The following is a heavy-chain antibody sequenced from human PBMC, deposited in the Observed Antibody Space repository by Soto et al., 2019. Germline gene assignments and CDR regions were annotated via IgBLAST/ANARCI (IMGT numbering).Heavy chain of an antibody. CDR3: ARVTCGESCYSNFDQ. J-gene: IGHJ4*02. Sequence: EVQLVESGGGLVKPGGSLRLSCAASGFTFSTYSMNWVRQAPGKGLEWVSSISRSSSYIYYADSVKGRFTISRDNAKNSLYLQMNSLRVEDTAVYYCARVTCGESCYSNFDQWGQGTLVTVSS. CDR2: ISRSSSYI. D-gene: IGHD2-15*01. CDR1: GFTFSTYS. V-gene: IGHV3-21*01.